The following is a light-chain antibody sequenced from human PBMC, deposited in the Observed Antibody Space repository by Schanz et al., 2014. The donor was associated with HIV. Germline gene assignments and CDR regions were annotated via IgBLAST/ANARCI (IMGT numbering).Light chain of an antibody. CDR2: EVS. CDR3: SSYTNSNSWV. Sequence: QSALTQPASVSGSPGQSITISCTGTSNDVGTYNLVSWYQQHPGKAPQLMIYEVSKRPSGVSDRFSGSKSDNTASLTVSGLQAEDEADYFCSSYTNSNSWVFGGGTKLTVL. J-gene: IGLJ3*02. V-gene: IGLV2-14*02. CDR1: SNDVGTYNL.